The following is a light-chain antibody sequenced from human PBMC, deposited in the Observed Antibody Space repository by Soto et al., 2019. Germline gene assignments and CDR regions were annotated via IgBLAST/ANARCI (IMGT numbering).Light chain of an antibody. V-gene: IGKV1-39*01. CDR2: AAS. CDR1: QSVSDS. J-gene: IGKJ1*01. CDR3: HQSYSTPQT. Sequence: DIQMTQSPSSLSASVGDRVTITCPANQSVSDSLNWYQQKPGKVPKLLIYAASSLRSGVPSRISGSGSGTDFTVTISSVRPDAFAAYYCHQSYSTPQTFGQGTKVDTK.